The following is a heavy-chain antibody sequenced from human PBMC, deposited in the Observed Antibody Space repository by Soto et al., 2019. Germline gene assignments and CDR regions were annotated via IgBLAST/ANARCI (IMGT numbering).Heavy chain of an antibody. V-gene: IGHV3-23*01. Sequence: EVQLLESGGGLVQPGGSLRLSCAASGFTFSSYAMSWVRQAPGKGLEWVSAISGSGGSTYYADSVKGRFTISRDNSKNRRYLQMNSLRAEDTAVYYGAKASTIFGVVTRIAYWCQGALVTVSS. CDR2: ISGSGGST. D-gene: IGHD3-3*01. J-gene: IGHJ4*02. CDR1: GFTFSSYA. CDR3: AKASTIFGVVTRIAY.